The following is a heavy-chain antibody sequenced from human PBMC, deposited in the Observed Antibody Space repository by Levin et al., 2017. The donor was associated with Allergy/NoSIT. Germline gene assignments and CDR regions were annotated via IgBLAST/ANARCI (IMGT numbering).Heavy chain of an antibody. CDR1: GFTFSSYG. D-gene: IGHD3-9*01. CDR3: AKDFADILTALGLVGHTGYFDY. Sequence: PGGSLRLSCAASGFTFSSYGMHWVRQAPGKGLEWVAVISYDGSNKYYADSVKGRFTISRDNSKNTLYLQMNSLRAEDTAVYYCAKDFADILTALGLVGHTGYFDYWGQGTLVTVSS. CDR2: ISYDGSNK. J-gene: IGHJ4*02. V-gene: IGHV3-30*18.